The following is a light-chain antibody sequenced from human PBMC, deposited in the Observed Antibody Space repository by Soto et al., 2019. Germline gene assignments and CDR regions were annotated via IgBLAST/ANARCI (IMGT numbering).Light chain of an antibody. V-gene: IGKV1-9*01. Sequence: IQLTQSPASISSSXGDRVTFAXXASEDISSYLAWYQQKPGTAPKLLIYAASALHSGVPSRFSGSGSGTDFTLTISSLQPEDFAIYFCQQLKNYPITFGQGTRLEIK. CDR2: AAS. CDR1: EDISSY. J-gene: IGKJ5*01. CDR3: QQLKNYPIT.